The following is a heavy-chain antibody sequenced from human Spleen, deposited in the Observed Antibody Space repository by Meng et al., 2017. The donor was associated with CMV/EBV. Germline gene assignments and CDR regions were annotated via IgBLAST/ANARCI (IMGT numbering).Heavy chain of an antibody. CDR2: IIPIFGTA. J-gene: IGHJ4*02. CDR1: GGTFSSYA. Sequence: SVKVSCKASGGTFSSYAISWVRQAPGQGLEWMGGIIPIFGTANYAQKFQGRVTITTDESTSTAYMELSSLRSEDTAVYYCARGGYNWNYPPGHWGQGTLVTVSS. V-gene: IGHV1-69*05. CDR3: ARGGYNWNYPPGH. D-gene: IGHD1-7*01.